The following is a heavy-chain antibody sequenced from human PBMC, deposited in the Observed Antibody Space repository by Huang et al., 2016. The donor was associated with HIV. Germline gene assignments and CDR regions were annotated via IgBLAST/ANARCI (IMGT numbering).Heavy chain of an antibody. V-gene: IGHV4-39*01. J-gene: IGHJ4*02. CDR3: ARHAGSSRRYYFDF. Sequence: QVQLQESGPGLVKPSETLSLTCIVSGASINSRSYYWGWIRQPPGRGLELLGSMSYRGRTYYNPSVKSRVTMSVDTPKNEFSLKLRSVTPADTAVYYCARHAGSSRRYYFDFWGRGTLVTVSS. CDR1: GASINSRSYY. D-gene: IGHD2-2*01. CDR2: MSYRGRT.